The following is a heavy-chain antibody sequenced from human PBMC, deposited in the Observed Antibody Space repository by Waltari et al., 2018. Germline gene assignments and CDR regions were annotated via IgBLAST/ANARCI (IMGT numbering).Heavy chain of an antibody. CDR3: AKDLGGFSGSHWYFDL. V-gene: IGHV3-23*04. Sequence: EVQLVESGGGLVQPGGSLRLSCAASGFTFRSSAMSWVRQAPGRGLEGGSSSRWSDGRTNNADSAKGRFTISRDNVKNTLFLQMNSLRADDAAVYYCAKDLGGFSGSHWYFDLWGRGTLVTVSS. CDR1: GFTFRSSA. CDR2: SRWSDGRT. D-gene: IGHD5-12*01. J-gene: IGHJ2*01.